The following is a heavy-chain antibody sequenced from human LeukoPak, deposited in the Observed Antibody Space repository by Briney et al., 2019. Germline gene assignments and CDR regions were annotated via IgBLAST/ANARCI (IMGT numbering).Heavy chain of an antibody. J-gene: IGHJ3*02. D-gene: IGHD3-10*01. CDR3: ASRLVLLRSMPEDAFDI. CDR2: IYHSGST. Sequence: SGTLSLTCAVSGGSSSSSNWWSWVRQPPGKGLEWIGEIYHSGSTNYNPSLKSRVTISVDKSKNQFSLKLSSVTAADTAVYYCASRLVLLRSMPEDAFDIWGQGTMVTVSS. CDR1: GGSSSSSNW. V-gene: IGHV4-4*02.